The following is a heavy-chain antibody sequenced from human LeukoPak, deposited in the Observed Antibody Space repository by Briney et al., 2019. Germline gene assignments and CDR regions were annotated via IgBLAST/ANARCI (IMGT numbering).Heavy chain of an antibody. CDR3: MTGGPYSGDCPDY. CDR1: GFSFGNFG. V-gene: IGHV3-64D*06. CDR2: FSRVGAST. J-gene: IGHJ4*02. Sequence: AGGSLRLSCSGFGFSFGNFGIHWGRQAPGKGLDYVRAFSRVGASTYHADSVKGRFAISRDNSKTTLYLEMTSLRPEDTTVYYCMTGGPYSGDCPDYWGQGTLVTVSS. D-gene: IGHD6-19*01.